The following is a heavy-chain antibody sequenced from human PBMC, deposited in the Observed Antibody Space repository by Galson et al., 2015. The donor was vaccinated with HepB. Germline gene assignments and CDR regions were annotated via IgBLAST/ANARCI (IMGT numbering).Heavy chain of an antibody. D-gene: IGHD1-1*01. CDR1: GFTFSSHN. Sequence: SLRLSCAASGFTFSSHNMHWVRQTPDKGLEWLAIISLDGNIVFYPDSVRGRFTISRDNSKGTPYLQVNSLRPEDTAVYYCARDFNWNFDSWGQGTLVTVSS. J-gene: IGHJ4*02. CDR3: ARDFNWNFDS. V-gene: IGHV3-30*03. CDR2: ISLDGNIV.